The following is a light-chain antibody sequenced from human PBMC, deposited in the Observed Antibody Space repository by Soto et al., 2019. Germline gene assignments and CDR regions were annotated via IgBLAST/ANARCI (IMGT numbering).Light chain of an antibody. V-gene: IGKV1-17*01. CDR2: AAS. CDR3: QQYNSYSPGT. Sequence: DIQMTQSPSSLSASVGDRVTITCRASEGIRNDLGWYQQKPGKAPKRLIFAASSLQSGVPSRFSGSGSGTDFTLTISCLQSEDFATYYCQQYNSYSPGTFGQGTKVDIK. CDR1: EGIRND. J-gene: IGKJ1*01.